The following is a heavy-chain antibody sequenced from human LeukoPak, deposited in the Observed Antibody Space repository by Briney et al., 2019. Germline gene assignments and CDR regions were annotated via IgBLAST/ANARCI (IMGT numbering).Heavy chain of an antibody. D-gene: IGHD2-15*01. CDR2: IWYDGSNK. V-gene: IGHV3-33*08. J-gene: IGHJ4*02. CDR3: ARGDRGGSCYGGD. CDR1: GFTFSSYS. Sequence: GGSLRLSCAAFGFTFSSYSMNWVRQAPGKGLEWVAVIWYDGSNKYYADSVKGRFTISRDNSKNTLYLQMDSLRAEDTAVYYCARGDRGGSCYGGDWGQGTLVTVSS.